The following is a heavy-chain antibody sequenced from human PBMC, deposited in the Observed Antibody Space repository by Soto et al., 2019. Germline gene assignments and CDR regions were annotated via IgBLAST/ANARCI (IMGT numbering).Heavy chain of an antibody. Sequence: GASVKVSCKASGGTFSSYAISWVRQAPGQGLEWMGGIIPIFGTANYAQKFQGRVTITADESTSTAYMELSSLRSEDTAVYYCAAKGDYDILPRHQNWFDPWGQGTLVTVSS. V-gene: IGHV1-69*13. D-gene: IGHD3-9*01. CDR3: AAKGDYDILPRHQNWFDP. CDR1: GGTFSSYA. CDR2: IIPIFGTA. J-gene: IGHJ5*02.